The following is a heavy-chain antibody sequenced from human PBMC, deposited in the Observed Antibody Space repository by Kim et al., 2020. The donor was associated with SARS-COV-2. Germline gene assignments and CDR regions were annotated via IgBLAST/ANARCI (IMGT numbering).Heavy chain of an antibody. CDR3: ARGWLRSGFNY. V-gene: IGHV6-1*01. Sequence: SQTLSLTCAISGDRVSINSAAWHWLRQSPSGGLEWLGRTFYTSRWYSDYSVSVKSRLTINPDTSKNQFSLQLNSVTPEDTAVYYCARGWLRSGFNYWGQGTLVTVSS. J-gene: IGHJ4*02. D-gene: IGHD5-12*01. CDR1: GDRVSINSAA. CDR2: TFYTSRWYS.